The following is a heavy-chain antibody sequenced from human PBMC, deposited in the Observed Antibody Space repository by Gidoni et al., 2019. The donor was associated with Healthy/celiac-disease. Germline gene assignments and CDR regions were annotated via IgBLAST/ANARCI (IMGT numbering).Heavy chain of an antibody. Sequence: QVQLVQSGAEVKKPGSSVKVSCKASGGTFSSYAISWVRQAPGHGLEWMGGIIPIFGTANYAQKFQGRVTITADESTSTAYMELSSLRSEDTAVYYCARDWVGATRARSYYYGMDVWGQGTTVTVSS. CDR2: IIPIFGTA. J-gene: IGHJ6*02. V-gene: IGHV1-69*01. D-gene: IGHD1-26*01. CDR3: ARDWVGATRARSYYYGMDV. CDR1: GGTFSSYA.